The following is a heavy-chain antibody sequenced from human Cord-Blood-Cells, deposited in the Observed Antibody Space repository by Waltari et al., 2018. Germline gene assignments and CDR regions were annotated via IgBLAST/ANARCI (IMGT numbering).Heavy chain of an antibody. CDR3: ARDVYCSSTSCYDAFDI. J-gene: IGHJ3*02. D-gene: IGHD2-2*01. Sequence: QVQLVQSGAEVKKPGASVKVSCKASGYTFTGYYMHWVRQAPGQGLERMGWNNPNSGGTNYAQKFQGRVTMTRDTSISTAYMELSRLRSDDTAVYYCARDVYCSSTSCYDAFDIWGQGTMVTVSS. CDR2: NNPNSGGT. V-gene: IGHV1-2*02. CDR1: GYTFTGYY.